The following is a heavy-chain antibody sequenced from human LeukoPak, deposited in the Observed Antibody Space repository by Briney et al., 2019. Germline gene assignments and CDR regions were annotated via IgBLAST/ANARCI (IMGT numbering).Heavy chain of an antibody. V-gene: IGHV3-48*04. CDR1: GFTFSSYA. CDR3: ATLRVIEVFDAFDI. J-gene: IGHJ3*02. Sequence: PGGSLRLSCAASGFTFSSYAMSWVRQAPGKGLEWVSYISSSSRTIYYADSVKGRFTISRDNAKNTLYLQMNSLRAEDTAVYYCATLRVIEVFDAFDIWGQGTMVTVSS. D-gene: IGHD3-22*01. CDR2: ISSSSRTI.